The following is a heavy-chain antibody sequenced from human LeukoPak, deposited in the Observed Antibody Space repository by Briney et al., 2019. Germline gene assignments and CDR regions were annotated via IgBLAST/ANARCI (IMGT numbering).Heavy chain of an antibody. Sequence: PSQTLSLTCTVSDGSISSGAYYCTWVRQPPGKGLEWIGRIYTGGSTNYNPSLKSRVTMSVDTSKNQFSLKLSSVTAADTAVYYCARQEGGIVGPYWGQGTLVTVSS. J-gene: IGHJ4*02. D-gene: IGHD1-26*01. V-gene: IGHV4-61*02. CDR3: ARQEGGIVGPY. CDR2: IYTGGST. CDR1: DGSISSGAYY.